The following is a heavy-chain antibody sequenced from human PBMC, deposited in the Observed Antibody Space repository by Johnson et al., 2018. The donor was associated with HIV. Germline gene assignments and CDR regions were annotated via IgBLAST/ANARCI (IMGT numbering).Heavy chain of an antibody. CDR3: ARVWEGAFDI. CDR2: IYSGGST. V-gene: IGHV3-66*01. CDR1: GFTVSSNY. J-gene: IGHJ3*02. Sequence: VQLVESGGGLVQPGGSLRLSCAASGFTVSSNYMSWVRQAPEKGLEWVSVIYSGGSTFYADSVKARFTISRDSSKNSLYLQMNSLRAGDTAVYYCARVWEGAFDIWGQGTMVTVSS. D-gene: IGHD1-26*01.